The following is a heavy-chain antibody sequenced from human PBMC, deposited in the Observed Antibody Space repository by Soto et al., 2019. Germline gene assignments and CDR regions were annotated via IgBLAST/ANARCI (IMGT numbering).Heavy chain of an antibody. J-gene: IGHJ5*02. Sequence: PSETLSLTCTVSGGSISSYYWSWIRQPPGKGLEWIGNIYYTGSTKYNPSLKSRVSISVDTSKNQFSLKLNSMAAADTAIYYCARIIGYCSSTSCLPRFDPWGQGTLVTVSS. CDR3: ARIIGYCSSTSCLPRFDP. CDR1: GGSISSYY. D-gene: IGHD2-2*01. V-gene: IGHV4-59*08. CDR2: IYYTGST.